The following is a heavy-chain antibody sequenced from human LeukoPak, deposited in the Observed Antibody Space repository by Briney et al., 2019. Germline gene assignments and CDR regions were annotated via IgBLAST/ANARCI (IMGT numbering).Heavy chain of an antibody. J-gene: IGHJ5*02. CDR3: ARQDSSGYYYRGRWFDP. CDR2: IYYSGST. Sequence: PSETLSLTRTVSGGSISSSSYYWGGIRQPPGKGLEWIGSIYYSGSTYYNPSLKSRVTISVDTSKNQFSLKLSSVTAADTAVYYCARQDSSGYYYRGRWFDPWGQGTLVTVSS. D-gene: IGHD3-22*01. CDR1: GGSISSSSYY. V-gene: IGHV4-39*01.